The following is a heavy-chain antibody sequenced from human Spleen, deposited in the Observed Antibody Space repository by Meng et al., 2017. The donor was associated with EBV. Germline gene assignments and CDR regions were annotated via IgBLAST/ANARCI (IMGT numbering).Heavy chain of an antibody. CDR2: IYHTGST. CDR3: AGSRHQLLPSG. CDR1: GGSLSGYH. V-gene: IGHV4-34*01. D-gene: IGHD2-2*01. Sequence: QVQLQQWGAGLLKPSATLSLTCAVFGGSLSGYHWSWIRQPPGMGLEWIGEIYHTGSTTYNSSLKSRVTLSLNTSKNQFSLNLRSVTAADTAVYYCAGSRHQLLPSGWGQGTLVTVSS. J-gene: IGHJ4*02.